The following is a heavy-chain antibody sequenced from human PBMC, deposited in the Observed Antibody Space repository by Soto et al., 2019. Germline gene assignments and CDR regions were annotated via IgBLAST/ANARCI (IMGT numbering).Heavy chain of an antibody. CDR1: GFTFSTYA. D-gene: IGHD3-10*01. CDR2: ISSGSSYI. J-gene: IGHJ4*02. V-gene: IGHV3-21*06. CDR3: ARVLNNYGSGSYYLDN. Sequence: EVQVVECGGGLVKPGGSLRLSCAGSGFTFSTYAMNWVSRAPGKGLEWVSSISSGSSYIYYAGSVKGRFTISRDNSKNSLYLQINSLRAVDTAVSYCARVLNNYGSGSYYLDNWRQGTLVTVSS.